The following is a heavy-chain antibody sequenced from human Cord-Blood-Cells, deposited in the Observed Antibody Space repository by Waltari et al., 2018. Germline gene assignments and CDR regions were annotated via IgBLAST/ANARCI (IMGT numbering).Heavy chain of an antibody. J-gene: IGHJ3*02. D-gene: IGHD2-2*01. CDR2: INPNSGGT. V-gene: IGHV1-2*02. CDR3: ARDPSRRHAFDI. Sequence: QAQLVQSGAAVTKPGAPVKVSCKASGYTFTGSYMHWVRQAPGQGLEWMGWINPNSGGTNYAQKFQGRGTMTRDTSISTAYMELSRLRSDDTAVYYCARDPSRRHAFDIWGQGTMVTVSS. CDR1: GYTFTGSY.